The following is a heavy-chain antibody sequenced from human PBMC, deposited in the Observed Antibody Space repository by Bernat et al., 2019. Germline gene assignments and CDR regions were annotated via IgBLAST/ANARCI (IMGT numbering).Heavy chain of an antibody. CDR1: GFTVSSDY. CDR3: ARGSYTAYYFDY. V-gene: IGHV3-66*01. Sequence: EVQLVESGGGLVQPGGSLRLSCAASGFTVSSDYMSWVRQAPGKGLEWVSIIYSGGTTYYADSVKGRFTISRDNSKNTLYLQMNSLRAEDTAVYYCARGSYTAYYFDYWGQGTLVTVSS. D-gene: IGHD3-16*01. J-gene: IGHJ4*02. CDR2: IYSGGTT.